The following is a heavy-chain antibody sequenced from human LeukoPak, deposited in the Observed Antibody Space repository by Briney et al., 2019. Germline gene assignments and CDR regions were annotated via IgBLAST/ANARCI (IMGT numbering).Heavy chain of an antibody. Sequence: PGGSLRLSCAASGFTFSSYSMNWVRQAPGKGLEWVAVISYDGSNKYYADSVKGRFTISRDNSKNTLYLQMNSLRAEDTAVYYCARDHHYYDSSGYLFDYWGQGTLVTISS. V-gene: IGHV3-30*03. CDR1: GFTFSSYS. J-gene: IGHJ4*02. CDR3: ARDHHYYDSSGYLFDY. CDR2: ISYDGSNK. D-gene: IGHD3-22*01.